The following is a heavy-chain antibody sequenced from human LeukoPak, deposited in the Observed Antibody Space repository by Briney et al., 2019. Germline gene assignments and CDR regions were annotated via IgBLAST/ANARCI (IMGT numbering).Heavy chain of an antibody. Sequence: GGSLRLSCAASGFTFSSYWMHWVRQAPGKGLVWVSRINSDGSSTSYADSVKGRLTISRDNAKNTLNLQMKSLRAEDTAVYYCARLGQPLSAFDIWGQGTMVTVSS. CDR2: INSDGSST. D-gene: IGHD2-8*01. J-gene: IGHJ3*02. CDR3: ARLGQPLSAFDI. V-gene: IGHV3-74*01. CDR1: GFTFSSYW.